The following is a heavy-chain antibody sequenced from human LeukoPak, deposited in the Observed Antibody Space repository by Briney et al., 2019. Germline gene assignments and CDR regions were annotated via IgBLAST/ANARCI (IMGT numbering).Heavy chain of an antibody. CDR1: GYTFTTYW. CDR3: ARRYGKLPDY. CDR2: IYPSDSDT. J-gene: IGHJ4*02. Sequence: GESLKISCKGSGYTFTTYWIGWVRQMPGKGLEWMGIIYPSDSDTRHSPSFQGQVTISADKSISTAYLQWSSLKASDSAMYYCARRYGKLPDYWGQGTLVTVSS. V-gene: IGHV5-51*01. D-gene: IGHD6-13*01.